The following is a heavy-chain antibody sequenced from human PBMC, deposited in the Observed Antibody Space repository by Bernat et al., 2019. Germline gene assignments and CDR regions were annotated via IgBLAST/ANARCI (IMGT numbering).Heavy chain of an antibody. J-gene: IGHJ4*02. CDR3: SGYGGHSV. CDR2: IYNGGAT. Sequence: EVQVVTSGGGLVQPGESLRLSCAASGFTVGDHHMNWVRQAPGKGVEWVAVIYNGGATYYADSVQGRFTISRDSSKNTVYLQMSGLRAEYTAVYYCSGYGGHSVWDQGTRVTVSS. CDR1: GFTVGDHH. V-gene: IGHV3-66*01. D-gene: IGHD2-21*02.